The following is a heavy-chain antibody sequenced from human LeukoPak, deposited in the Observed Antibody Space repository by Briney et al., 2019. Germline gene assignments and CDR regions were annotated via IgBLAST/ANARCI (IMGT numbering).Heavy chain of an antibody. CDR1: GFTFSSYS. D-gene: IGHD3-22*01. Sequence: GGSLRLSCAASGFTFSSYSMNWVRQAPGKGLEWVSSISSSSSYIYYADSVKGRFTTSRDNARNSLYLQMNSLRAEDTAVYYCARDNYDSSGPYYFDYWGQGTLVTVSS. V-gene: IGHV3-21*01. J-gene: IGHJ4*02. CDR2: ISSSSSYI. CDR3: ARDNYDSSGPYYFDY.